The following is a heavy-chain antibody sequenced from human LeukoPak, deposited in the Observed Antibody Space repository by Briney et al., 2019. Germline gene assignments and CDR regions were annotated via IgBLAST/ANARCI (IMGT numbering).Heavy chain of an antibody. J-gene: IGHJ3*02. D-gene: IGHD4-17*01. Sequence: SETLSLTCTVSGVSIGSYYWSWIRQPPGKGLEWIGYIYTSGSTNYNPSLKSRVTISVDTSKNQFSLKLSSVTAADTAVYYCARDPTTVTKGLDIWGKGTMVTVSS. CDR3: ARDPTTVTKGLDI. CDR1: GVSIGSYY. CDR2: IYTSGST. V-gene: IGHV4-59*01.